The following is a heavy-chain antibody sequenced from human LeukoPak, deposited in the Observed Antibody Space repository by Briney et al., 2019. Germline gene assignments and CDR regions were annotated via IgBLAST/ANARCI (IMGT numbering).Heavy chain of an antibody. Sequence: PSETLSLTCTVSGGSISSYYWSWIRQPAGKGLEWIGRIYTSGSTNYNPSLKSRVTMSVDTSKSQFSLKLSSVTAADTAVYYCARDGGYCSGGSCYSWTDYWGQGTLVTVSS. D-gene: IGHD2-15*01. CDR3: ARDGGYCSGGSCYSWTDY. V-gene: IGHV4-4*07. CDR1: GGSISSYY. CDR2: IYTSGST. J-gene: IGHJ4*02.